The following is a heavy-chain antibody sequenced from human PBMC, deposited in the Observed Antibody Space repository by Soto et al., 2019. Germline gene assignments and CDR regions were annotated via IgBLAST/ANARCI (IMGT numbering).Heavy chain of an antibody. CDR3: ARHGYTSGRTYFDY. CDR1: GGSISSYY. Sequence: PSETLSLTCTVSGGSISSYYWSWIRQPPGKGLEWIGYIYYSGSTYSNPSLKSRLTTSLDTSKNQFSLKLTSVTAADTAVYYCARHGYTSGRTYFDYWGQGTLVTVSS. CDR2: IYYSGST. D-gene: IGHD6-19*01. V-gene: IGHV4-59*08. J-gene: IGHJ4*02.